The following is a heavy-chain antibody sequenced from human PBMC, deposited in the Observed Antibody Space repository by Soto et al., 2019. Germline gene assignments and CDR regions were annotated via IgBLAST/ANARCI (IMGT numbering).Heavy chain of an antibody. J-gene: IGHJ4*02. CDR1: GFTFSSYA. V-gene: IGHV3-30-3*01. CDR3: ATVSDYYDSSGVLDY. D-gene: IGHD3-22*01. CDR2: ISYDGSNK. Sequence: GGSLRLSCAASGFTFSSYAMHWVRQAPGKGLEWVAVISYDGSNKYYADSVKGRFTISRDNSKNTLYLQMNSLRAEDTAVYYCATVSDYYDSSGVLDYWGQGTLVTVSS.